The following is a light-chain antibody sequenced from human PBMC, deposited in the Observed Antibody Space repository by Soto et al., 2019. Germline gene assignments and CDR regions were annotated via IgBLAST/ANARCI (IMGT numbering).Light chain of an antibody. J-gene: IGKJ1*01. Sequence: EIVMTQSPATLSVSPGERATLSCRASQSVSSNLAWYQQKPCQAPRLLIYGASTRATGIPARFSGSGSGTEFTLTISSLQSEDFEVYYYQHYNNWPRTFGQGTKVEIK. V-gene: IGKV3-15*01. CDR2: GAS. CDR1: QSVSSN. CDR3: QHYNNWPRT.